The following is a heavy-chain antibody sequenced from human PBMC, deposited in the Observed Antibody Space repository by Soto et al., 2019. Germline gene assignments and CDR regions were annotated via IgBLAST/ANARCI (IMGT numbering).Heavy chain of an antibody. V-gene: IGHV3-48*03. J-gene: IGHJ6*02. D-gene: IGHD3-16*01. Sequence: ERLVESGGGFLQPGESLRISCAASGFTSTGFELTWVRQVPGRGLEWVAYISASGDTVYYADSVQGRFTISRDNARKSLYLQLCSLRVEDTAIYYCAALSVTGGVDVWGPGTTVTVSS. CDR2: ISASGDTV. CDR3: AALSVTGGVDV. CDR1: GFTSTGFE.